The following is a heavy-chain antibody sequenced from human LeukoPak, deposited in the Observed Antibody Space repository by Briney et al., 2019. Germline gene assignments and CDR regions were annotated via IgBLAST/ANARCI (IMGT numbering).Heavy chain of an antibody. D-gene: IGHD2-2*01. CDR2: IQSNGNEK. Sequence: GGSLRLSCAVSGFTFSDYAMHWVRQAPGKGLEWVASIQSNGNEKYSSDSLKGRFTTSRDNSKNTLYLQMNTLRPEDTAVFYCARGFTSWPQGPYHFDYWGQGILITVSS. V-gene: IGHV3-30*02. CDR1: GFTFSDYA. J-gene: IGHJ4*02. CDR3: ARGFTSWPQGPYHFDY.